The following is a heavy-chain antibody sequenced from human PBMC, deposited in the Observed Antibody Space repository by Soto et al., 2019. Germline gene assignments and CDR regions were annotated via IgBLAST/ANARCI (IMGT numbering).Heavy chain of an antibody. Sequence: ASVKVSCKASGGTFSSYTISWVRQAPGQGLEWMGRIIPILGIANYAQKFQGRVTITADKSTSTAYMELSSLRSEDTAVYYCARDSGRYSSGHGEADYWGQGTLVTVSS. D-gene: IGHD6-19*01. V-gene: IGHV1-69*04. CDR1: GGTFSSYT. CDR2: IIPILGIA. CDR3: ARDSGRYSSGHGEADY. J-gene: IGHJ4*02.